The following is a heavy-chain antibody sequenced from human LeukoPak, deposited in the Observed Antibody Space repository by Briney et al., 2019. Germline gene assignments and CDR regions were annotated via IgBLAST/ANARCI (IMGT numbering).Heavy chain of an antibody. Sequence: GASVKVSCKVSGYTFTSYGISWVRQAPGQGLEWMGWISAYNGNTNYAQKLQGRVTMTTDTSTSTAYMELRSLRSDDTAVYYCARDGYCSSTSCYTRGSSPPYYYYGMDVWGQGTTVTVSS. D-gene: IGHD2-2*02. CDR3: ARDGYCSSTSCYTRGSSPPYYYYGMDV. V-gene: IGHV1-18*01. CDR2: ISAYNGNT. J-gene: IGHJ6*02. CDR1: GYTFTSYG.